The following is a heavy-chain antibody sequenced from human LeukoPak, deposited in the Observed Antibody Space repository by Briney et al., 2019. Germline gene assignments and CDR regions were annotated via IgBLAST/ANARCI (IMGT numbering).Heavy chain of an antibody. CDR1: GFTFSSYA. V-gene: IGHV3-7*01. J-gene: IGHJ4*02. D-gene: IGHD3-3*01. CDR2: IKQDGSEK. CDR3: ARGGTYYDFWSGYLY. Sequence: GGSLRLSCAASGFTFSSYAMSWVRQAPGKGLEWVANIKQDGSEKYYVDSVKGRFTISRDNAKNSLYLQMNSLRAEDTAVYYCARGGTYYDFWSGYLYWGQGTLVTVSS.